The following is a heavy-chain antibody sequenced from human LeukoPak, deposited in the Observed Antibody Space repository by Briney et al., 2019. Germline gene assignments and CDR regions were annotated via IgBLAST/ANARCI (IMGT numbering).Heavy chain of an antibody. CDR2: ISSSSSYI. D-gene: IGHD6-13*01. CDR3: ASTGYSSSWYGVAFDY. V-gene: IGHV3-21*01. J-gene: IGHJ4*02. CDR1: GFTFSSYS. Sequence: GGSPRLSCAASGFTFSSYSMNWVRQAPGKGLEWVSSISSSSSYIYYADSVKGRFTISRDNAKNSLYLQMNSLRAEDTAVYYCASTGYSSSWYGVAFDYWGQGTLVTVSS.